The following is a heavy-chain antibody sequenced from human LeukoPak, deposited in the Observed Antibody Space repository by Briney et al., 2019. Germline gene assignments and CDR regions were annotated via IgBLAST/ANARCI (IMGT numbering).Heavy chain of an antibody. CDR1: GFTISSNY. CDR3: TRASTLRTGDAH. D-gene: IGHD7-27*01. V-gene: IGHV3-66*01. Sequence: GGSLRLSCAASGFTISSNYMSWVRQAPGKGLEWVSVIYTGGSTSYADPVKGRFTISRDSSKNTLFLQMNSLRVEDTAVYYCTRASTLRTGDAHWGQGTLVTVSS. J-gene: IGHJ4*02. CDR2: IYTGGST.